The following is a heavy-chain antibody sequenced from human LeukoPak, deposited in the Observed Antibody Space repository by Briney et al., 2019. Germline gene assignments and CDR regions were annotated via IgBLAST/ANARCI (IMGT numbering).Heavy chain of an antibody. D-gene: IGHD3-16*02. Sequence: ASETLSLTCTVSGGSISSGSYYWSWIRQPPGKGLEWIGEINHSGSTNYNPSLKSRVTISVDTSKNQFSLKLSSVTAADTAVYYCAGFYVWGSYLTRNFDYWGQGTLVTVSS. CDR1: GGSISSGSYY. CDR2: INHSGST. CDR3: AGFYVWGSYLTRNFDY. J-gene: IGHJ4*02. V-gene: IGHV4-39*07.